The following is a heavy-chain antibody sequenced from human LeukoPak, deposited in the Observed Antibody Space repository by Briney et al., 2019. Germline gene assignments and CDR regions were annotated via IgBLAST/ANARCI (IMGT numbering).Heavy chain of an antibody. D-gene: IGHD6-13*01. CDR1: GYTFTSYG. J-gene: IGHJ6*04. CDR3: ARDGPGAAAAGSYYYGMDV. V-gene: IGHV1-18*04. Sequence: RASVKVSCKASGYTFTSYGISWVRQAPGQGLEWMGWISAYNGNTNYAQKLQGRVTMTTDTSTSTAYMELRGLRSDDTAVYYCARDGPGAAAAGSYYYGMDVWGKGTTVTVSS. CDR2: ISAYNGNT.